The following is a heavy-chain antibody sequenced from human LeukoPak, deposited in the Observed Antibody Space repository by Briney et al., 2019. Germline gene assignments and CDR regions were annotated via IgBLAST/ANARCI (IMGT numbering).Heavy chain of an antibody. CDR3: ARDRGFGELDQHFDY. CDR1: GYTFTSYY. Sequence: ASVKVSCKASGYTFTSYYMHWVRRAPGQGLEWMGIINPSGGSTSYAQKFQGRVTMTRDTSTSTVYMELSSLRSEDTAVYYCARDRGFGELDQHFDYWGQGTLVTVSS. J-gene: IGHJ4*02. CDR2: INPSGGST. D-gene: IGHD3-10*01. V-gene: IGHV1-46*01.